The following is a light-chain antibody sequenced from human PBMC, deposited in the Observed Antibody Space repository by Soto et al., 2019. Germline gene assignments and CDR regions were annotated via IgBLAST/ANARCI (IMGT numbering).Light chain of an antibody. J-gene: IGKJ5*01. CDR3: QQSYSTRG. V-gene: IGKV1-39*01. CDR2: ATS. CDR1: QDISNY. Sequence: DIQLAQSPSFLSASVGDRVTITCRASQDISNYLAWYQQKLGKAPKFLIYATSTVQSGVPSRFSGSGSGTDFTLTISSLQPEDFATYYCQQSYSTRGFGQGTRLEIK.